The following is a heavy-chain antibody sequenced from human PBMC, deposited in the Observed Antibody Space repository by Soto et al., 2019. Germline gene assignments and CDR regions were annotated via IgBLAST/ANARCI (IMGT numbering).Heavy chain of an antibody. CDR3: AREGNQYSSSWCHWFDP. CDR2: ISYDGSNK. Sequence: GSLRLSCAASGFTFSSYAMHWVRQAPGKGLEWVAVISYDGSNKYYADSVKGRFTISRDNSKNTLYLQMNSLRAEDTAVYYCAREGNQYSSSWCHWFDPWGQGTLVTVSS. V-gene: IGHV3-30-3*01. J-gene: IGHJ5*02. D-gene: IGHD6-13*01. CDR1: GFTFSSYA.